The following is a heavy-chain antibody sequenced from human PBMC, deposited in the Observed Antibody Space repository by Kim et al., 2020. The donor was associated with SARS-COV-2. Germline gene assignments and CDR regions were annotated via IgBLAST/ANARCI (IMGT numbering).Heavy chain of an antibody. CDR3: ARDRRADVSLGQWLRISAYYYYYGMDV. J-gene: IGHJ6*02. D-gene: IGHD6-19*01. CDR1: GYTFTSYG. CDR2: ISDYNGNT. V-gene: IGHV1-18*04. Sequence: ASVKVSCKASGYTFTSYGISWVRQAPGQGLEWMGWISDYNGNTNYAQKLQGRVTMTTDTSTSTAYMELRSLRSDDTAVYYCARDRRADVSLGQWLRISAYYYYYGMDVWGQGATVTVSS.